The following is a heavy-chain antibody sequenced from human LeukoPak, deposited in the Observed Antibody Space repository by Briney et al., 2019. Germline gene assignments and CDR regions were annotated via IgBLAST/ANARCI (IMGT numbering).Heavy chain of an antibody. V-gene: IGHV1-2*02. CDR3: AGREDDY. CDR2: INPNSGGT. J-gene: IGHJ4*02. CDR1: GYTFTGYY. Sequence: SSVKVSCKPSGYTFTGYYMHRLRQAPGQGLGWMGWINPNSGGTNYAQKFQGRVTMSRDTSISTAYMELSRLRSDDTAVYYCAGREDDYWGQGTLITVSS.